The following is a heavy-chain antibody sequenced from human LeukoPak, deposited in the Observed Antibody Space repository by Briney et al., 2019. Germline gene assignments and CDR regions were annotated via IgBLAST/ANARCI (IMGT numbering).Heavy chain of an antibody. Sequence: GGSLRLSCAASGFTFSGSSMHWVRQAPGKGLEWVALISPDGKNKYYADSVKGRFTISRDNSKNTLYLQMNSLRAEDTAVYYCAKDPPIKAFDIWGQGTMVTVSS. V-gene: IGHV3-30*04. CDR1: GFTFSGSS. J-gene: IGHJ3*02. CDR3: AKDPPIKAFDI. CDR2: ISPDGKNK.